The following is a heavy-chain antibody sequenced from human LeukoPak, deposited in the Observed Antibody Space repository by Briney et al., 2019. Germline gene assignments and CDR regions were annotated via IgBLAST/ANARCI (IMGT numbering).Heavy chain of an antibody. Sequence: SDTLSLTCTVSGGSINRYYWSWIRQPPDKGLEWIGYIYFTRSTNHNPSLKSRVTISVAPYENQFSLNLNSVTAADPAVYYCARGWYGGSWYYFDAWGQGNLVTVSS. V-gene: IGHV4-59*07. CDR2: IYFTRST. CDR3: ARGWYGGSWYYFDA. D-gene: IGHD2-15*01. J-gene: IGHJ4*02. CDR1: GGSINRYY.